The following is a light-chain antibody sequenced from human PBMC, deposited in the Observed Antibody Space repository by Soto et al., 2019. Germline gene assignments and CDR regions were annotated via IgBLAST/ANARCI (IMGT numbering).Light chain of an antibody. Sequence: DIPMTQSPSSVSASVGDRVTITCRASQGVGTWLAWYQQKPGEAPRFLIYSASTLHSGVPSRFSGSGSGTDFTLTITSLQPEDFATYYCQQGDSFPLTFGGGTKVEIK. CDR1: QGVGTW. J-gene: IGKJ4*01. V-gene: IGKV1-12*01. CDR2: SAS. CDR3: QQGDSFPLT.